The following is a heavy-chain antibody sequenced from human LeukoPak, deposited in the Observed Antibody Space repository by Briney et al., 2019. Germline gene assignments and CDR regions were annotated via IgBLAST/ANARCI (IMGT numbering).Heavy chain of an antibody. CDR3: ARVRGDGDSSGYYVLDY. CDR2: INPSGGST. J-gene: IGHJ4*02. D-gene: IGHD3-22*01. V-gene: IGHV1-46*01. Sequence: GSVKVSCKASGYTFTSYYMHWVRQAPGQGLEWMGIINPSGGSTSYAQKFQGRVTMTRDMSTSTVYMELSSLRSEDTAVYYCARVRGDGDSSGYYVLDYWGQGTLVTVSS. CDR1: GYTFTSYY.